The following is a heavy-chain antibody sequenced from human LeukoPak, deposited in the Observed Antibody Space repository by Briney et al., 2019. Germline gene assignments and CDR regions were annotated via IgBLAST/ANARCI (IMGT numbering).Heavy chain of an antibody. D-gene: IGHD3-22*01. CDR1: GFTFSSCG. Sequence: GGSLRLSCAASGFTFSSCGMHWVRQAPGKGLEWVAVIWYDGSNKYYADSVKGRFTISRDNSKNTLYLQMNSLRAEDTAVYYCARWSGVGGSGYYQDAFDIWGQGTMVTVSS. J-gene: IGHJ3*02. V-gene: IGHV3-33*01. CDR2: IWYDGSNK. CDR3: ARWSGVGGSGYYQDAFDI.